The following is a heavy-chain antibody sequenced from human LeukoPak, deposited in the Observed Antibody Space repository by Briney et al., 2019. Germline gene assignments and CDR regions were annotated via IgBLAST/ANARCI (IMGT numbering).Heavy chain of an antibody. CDR2: IYPGDSNT. Sequence: ESLKISCEASGYSFTSYWIGWVRQMPGKGLEWMGIIYPGDSNTKYSPSYQGQVTISADKSITTAYLQWSSLKASDTGMYYCAREYCSGGSCYPGVYWGQGTLVTVSS. CDR1: GYSFTSYW. V-gene: IGHV5-51*01. D-gene: IGHD2-15*01. J-gene: IGHJ4*02. CDR3: AREYCSGGSCYPGVY.